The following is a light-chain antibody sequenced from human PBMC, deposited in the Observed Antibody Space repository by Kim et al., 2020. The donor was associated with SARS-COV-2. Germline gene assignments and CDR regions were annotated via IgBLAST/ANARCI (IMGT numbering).Light chain of an antibody. Sequence: DIQMTQSPSTLSASVGDRVTITCRASQSVSRWLDWYKQTPGKAPKLVIFDASSLQSGVPSRFSGSGSGTEFTLTLSSLLPDDFATFYCQQYYSYPWTFGQGTKVDIK. CDR3: QQYYSYPWT. CDR2: DAS. V-gene: IGKV1-5*01. CDR1: QSVSRW. J-gene: IGKJ1*01.